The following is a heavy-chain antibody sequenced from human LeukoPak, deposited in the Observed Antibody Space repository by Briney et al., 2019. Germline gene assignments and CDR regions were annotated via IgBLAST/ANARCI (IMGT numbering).Heavy chain of an antibody. D-gene: IGHD3-16*01. CDR3: AKSPRGIYYYYYYLDV. CDR2: ITNKAYGGTT. J-gene: IGHJ6*03. V-gene: IGHV3-49*03. CDR1: GFTFGDYA. Sequence: GGSLRLSCTASGFTFGDYAMSWFRQAPGKGLKWVGFITNKAYGGTTEYAASVKGRFTISRDDSKSIAYLQMNSLRAEDTAVYYCAKSPRGIYYYYYYLDVWGKGTTVTVSS.